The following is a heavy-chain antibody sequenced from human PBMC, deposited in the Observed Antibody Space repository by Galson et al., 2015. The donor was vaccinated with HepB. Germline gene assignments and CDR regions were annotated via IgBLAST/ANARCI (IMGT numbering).Heavy chain of an antibody. V-gene: IGHV1-18*04. Sequence: SVKVSCKASGYTFTSYGISWVRQAPGQGLEWMGWISAYNGNTNYAQKLQGRVTMTTDTSTSTAYMELRSLRSDDTAVYYCATVLQSSSWYENWFDPWGQGTLVTVSS. J-gene: IGHJ5*02. D-gene: IGHD6-13*01. CDR1: GYTFTSYG. CDR3: ATVLQSSSWYENWFDP. CDR2: ISAYNGNT.